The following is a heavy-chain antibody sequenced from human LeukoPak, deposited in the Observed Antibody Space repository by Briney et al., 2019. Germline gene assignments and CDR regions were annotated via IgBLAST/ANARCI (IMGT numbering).Heavy chain of an antibody. CDR1: GYSFNTYW. J-gene: IGHJ4*02. V-gene: IGHV5-51*01. Sequence: GEPLKISCKGSGYSFNTYWIAWVRQMPGKGLEWRGIIYPGYSDIRYSPSFQGQVTISADESISTAYLHWSSLKASDTAMYYCARQADYNVLTGYFKGHLDYWGQGTLVTVSS. D-gene: IGHD3-9*01. CDR3: ARQADYNVLTGYFKGHLDY. CDR2: IYPGYSDI.